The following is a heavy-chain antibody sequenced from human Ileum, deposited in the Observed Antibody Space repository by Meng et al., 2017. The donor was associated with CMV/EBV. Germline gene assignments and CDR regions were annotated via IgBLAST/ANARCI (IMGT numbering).Heavy chain of an antibody. J-gene: IGHJ4*02. V-gene: IGHV4-34*01. D-gene: IGHD5-12*01. CDR2: SNQYGST. CDR1: GSFSPYT. Sequence: QVLVQQWGAGRWKPSETLPLTCSLGGSFSPYTWSWIRRAPGKGLEWIGESNQYGSTNFNPSVKSRVTISRDTSKNQFSLRLNSVTAADAAVYYCVTADHHAIKYWGQGTLVTVSS. CDR3: VTADHHAIKY.